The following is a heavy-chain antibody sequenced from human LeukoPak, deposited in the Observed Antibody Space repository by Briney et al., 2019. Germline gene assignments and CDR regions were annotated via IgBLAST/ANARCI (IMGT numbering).Heavy chain of an antibody. D-gene: IGHD2-15*01. V-gene: IGHV4-59*01. CDR1: GVSISSYY. CDR3: ARLIGYLGYCSGGSCYPGYAFDI. Sequence: SETLSLTCTVSGVSISSYYWSWIRQPPGKGLEWIGYIYYSGSTNYNPSLKSRVTISVDTSKNQFSLKLSSVTAADTAVYYCARLIGYLGYCSGGSCYPGYAFDIWGQGTMVTVSS. J-gene: IGHJ3*02. CDR2: IYYSGST.